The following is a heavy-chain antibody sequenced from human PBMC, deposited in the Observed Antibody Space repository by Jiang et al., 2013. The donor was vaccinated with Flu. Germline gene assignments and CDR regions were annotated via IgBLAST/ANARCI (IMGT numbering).Heavy chain of an antibody. J-gene: IGHJ6*02. D-gene: IGHD6-13*01. Sequence: EVKKPGTSVKVSCKASGFTFTSSAVQWVRQARGQRLEWIGWIVVGSGNTNYAQKFQERVTITRDMSTSTAYMELSSLRSEDTAVYYCAAHGLAAAGNYGMDVWGQGTTVTVSS. CDR2: IVVGSGNT. CDR1: GFTFTSSA. V-gene: IGHV1-58*01. CDR3: AAHGLAAAGNYGMDV.